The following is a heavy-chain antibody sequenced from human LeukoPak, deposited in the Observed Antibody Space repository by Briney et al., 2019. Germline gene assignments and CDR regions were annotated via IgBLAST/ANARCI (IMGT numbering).Heavy chain of an antibody. CDR3: ARAGAFGTAMALN. Sequence: PSQTLSLTCTVSGGSISSGGYYWSWIRQPPGKGLEWIGYIYHSGSTYYNPSLKSRVTISVDRSKNQFSLKLSSVTAADTAVYYCARAGAFGTAMALNWGQGTLVTVSS. CDR2: IYHSGST. V-gene: IGHV4-30-2*01. CDR1: GGSISSGGYY. D-gene: IGHD5-18*01. J-gene: IGHJ4*02.